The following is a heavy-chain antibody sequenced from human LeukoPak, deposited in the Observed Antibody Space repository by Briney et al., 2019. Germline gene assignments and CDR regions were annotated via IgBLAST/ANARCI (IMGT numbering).Heavy chain of an antibody. D-gene: IGHD6-13*01. CDR2: IYYSGST. V-gene: IGHV4-61*08. Sequence: PSQTLSLTCTVSGGSSSSGGCYWSWIRQPPGKGLEWIGYIYYSGSTNYNPSLKSRVTISVDTSKNQFSLKLSSVTAADTAVYYCAREEAAAGADDAFDIWGQGTMVTVSS. CDR1: GGSSSSGGCY. CDR3: AREEAAAGADDAFDI. J-gene: IGHJ3*02.